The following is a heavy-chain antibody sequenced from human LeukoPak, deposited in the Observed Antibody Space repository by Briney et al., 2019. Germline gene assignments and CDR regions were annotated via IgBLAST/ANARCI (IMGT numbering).Heavy chain of an antibody. D-gene: IGHD3-16*01. Sequence: SETLSLTCTVSGGSISSSSYYWGWIRQPPGKGLEWIGSIYYDGSTYYNPSLMSRVTISIDTSKKHFSLKMTSVTAADTAVYYCARDKMGGFGYWGQGTLVTVS. J-gene: IGHJ4*02. CDR1: GGSISSSSYY. CDR3: ARDKMGGFGY. CDR2: IYYDGST. V-gene: IGHV4-39*07.